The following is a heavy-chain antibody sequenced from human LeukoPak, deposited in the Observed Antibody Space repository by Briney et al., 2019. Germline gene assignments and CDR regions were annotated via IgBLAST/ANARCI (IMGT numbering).Heavy chain of an antibody. CDR3: ARGRGCSGGSCYSIWFDP. CDR2: ISAYNGNT. J-gene: IGHJ5*02. Sequence: GASVKVSCKASGYTFTSYGISWVRQAPGQGLEWMGWISAYNGNTNYAQKLQGRVTMTTDTSTSTAYMELRSLRSDDTAVYYCARGRGCSGGSCYSIWFDPWGQGTLVTVSS. D-gene: IGHD2-15*01. CDR1: GYTFTSYG. V-gene: IGHV1-18*01.